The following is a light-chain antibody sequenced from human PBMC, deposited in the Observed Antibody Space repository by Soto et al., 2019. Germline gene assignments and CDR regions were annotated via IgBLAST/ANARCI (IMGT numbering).Light chain of an antibody. Sequence: QSVLTEPPSASGTPGQRVIISCFGDTSNLGSNYAYWYQQFPGRAPTLLIYRSNQRPSGVPARFSGSKSGTSASLAISGLRSEDEADYYCATWDDRMSGRVFGGGTKLTVL. CDR2: RSN. CDR3: ATWDDRMSGRV. J-gene: IGLJ3*02. V-gene: IGLV1-47*01. CDR1: TSNLGSNY.